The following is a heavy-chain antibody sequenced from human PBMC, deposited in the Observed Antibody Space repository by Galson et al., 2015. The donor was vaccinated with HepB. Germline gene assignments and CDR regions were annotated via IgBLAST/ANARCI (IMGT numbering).Heavy chain of an antibody. J-gene: IGHJ4*02. CDR3: ARILRYCTTTGCYLPFDN. D-gene: IGHD2-2*01. CDR1: GFSLNTRGMC. Sequence: PALVTPTQTLTLTCSFSGFSLNTRGMCVSWIRQSPGKALEWLALIDWENDKYHTTSLKTRLTISKDPSKNQVVLTMTDMDPVDTATYYCARILRYCTTTGCYLPFDNWGQGALVTVSS. CDR2: IDWENDK. V-gene: IGHV2-70*01.